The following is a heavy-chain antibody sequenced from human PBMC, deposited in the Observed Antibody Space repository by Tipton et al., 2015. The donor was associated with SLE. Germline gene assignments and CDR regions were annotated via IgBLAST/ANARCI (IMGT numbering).Heavy chain of an antibody. V-gene: IGHV4-59*12. Sequence: LRLSCTVSGGSISSYYWSWIRQPPGKGLEWIGYIYYSGSTNYNPSLKSRGTISVDTSKNQFSLNLRSVTAADTAVYYCARERTYGDYFYYYAVDVWGQGTTVTVSS. CDR1: GGSISSYY. D-gene: IGHD4-17*01. CDR3: ARERTYGDYFYYYAVDV. J-gene: IGHJ6*02. CDR2: IYYSGST.